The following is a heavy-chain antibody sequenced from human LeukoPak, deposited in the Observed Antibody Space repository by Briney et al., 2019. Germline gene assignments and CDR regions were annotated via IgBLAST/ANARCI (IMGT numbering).Heavy chain of an antibody. D-gene: IGHD7-27*01. V-gene: IGHV1-2*02. CDR3: ARADTNWGAYDY. J-gene: IGHJ4*02. CDR2: INPTSGGT. Sequence: ASVKVSCKASGYTFSVYYMHWVRLAPGQGLEWMGWINPTSGGTNYAQNFQARVTMTRDTSISTAYMVLTSLTSDDTAVYFCARADTNWGAYDYWGQGTLVTVSS. CDR1: GYTFSVYY.